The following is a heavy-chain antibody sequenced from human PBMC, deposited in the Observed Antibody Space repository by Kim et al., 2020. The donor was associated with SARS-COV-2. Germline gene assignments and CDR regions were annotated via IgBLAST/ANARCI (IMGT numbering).Heavy chain of an antibody. CDR2: IIPIFGTA. D-gene: IGHD3-3*01. J-gene: IGHJ4*02. CDR3: ARAGVTIFGVVIHYFDY. V-gene: IGHV1-69*13. CDR1: GGTFSSYA. Sequence: SVKVSCKASGGTFSSYAISWVRQAPGQGLEWMGGIIPIFGTANYAQKFQGRVTITADESTSTAYMELSSLRSEDTAVYYCARAGVTIFGVVIHYFDYWGQGTLVTVSS.